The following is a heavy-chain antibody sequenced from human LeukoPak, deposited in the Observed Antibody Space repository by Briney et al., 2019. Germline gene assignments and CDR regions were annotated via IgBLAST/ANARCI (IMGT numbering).Heavy chain of an antibody. D-gene: IGHD3-9*01. CDR1: GFSLSTSGVG. V-gene: IGHV2-5*02. CDR2: IYWDDDK. Sequence: GSGPTLVYPTQTLTLTCTFSGFSLSTSGVGVGWIRQPPGKALEWLALIYWDDDKRYSPSLKSRLTITKDTSKNQVVLTMTNMDPVDTATYYCAHRNYDILTGYYTVFDYWGQGTLVTVSS. CDR3: AHRNYDILTGYYTVFDY. J-gene: IGHJ4*02.